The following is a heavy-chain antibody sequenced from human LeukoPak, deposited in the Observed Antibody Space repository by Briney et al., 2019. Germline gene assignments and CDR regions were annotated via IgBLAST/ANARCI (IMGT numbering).Heavy chain of an antibody. V-gene: IGHV4-59*01. J-gene: IGHJ4*02. CDR1: GGSISGYY. D-gene: IGHD1-26*01. Sequence: SETLSLTCSVSGGSISGYYWSWIRQPPGKGLEWIGYIYYSGSTNYNPSLKSRVTISVDTSKNQFSLKLSSVTAADTAVYYCARGALNSGSYRGLDYWGQGTLVTVSS. CDR3: ARGALNSGSYRGLDY. CDR2: IYYSGST.